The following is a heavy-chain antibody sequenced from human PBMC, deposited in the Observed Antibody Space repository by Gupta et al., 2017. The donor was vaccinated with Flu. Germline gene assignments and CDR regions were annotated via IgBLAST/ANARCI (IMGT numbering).Heavy chain of an antibody. V-gene: IGHV2-5*02. J-gene: IGHJ4*02. CDR2: IFWDEEK. D-gene: IGHD3-10*01. CDR3: AHRKGRAALFDY. Sequence: QITLKESGPTLVKPTQTLTLTCTFSGFSLSTTGEGVGWFRQPPGKAPEWLALIFWDEEKRYSPSLKSRLTIAKDITKNQVVLTVTNLDPVDTATVVCAHRKGRAALFDYWGQGILVTVSS. CDR1: GFSLSTTGEG.